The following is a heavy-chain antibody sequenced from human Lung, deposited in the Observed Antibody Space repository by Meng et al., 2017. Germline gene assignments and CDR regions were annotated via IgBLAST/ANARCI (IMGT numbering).Heavy chain of an antibody. Sequence: QAQVQESGPGLVKPSEALSLTCSVSGGSISTSGYYWGWIRQPPGKGLELIGSIGHSGFTYYTPSLKSRVAVSLDTSKSQFSLMLTSVTAADTAVYYCVRSSAWVRTGFDPWGQGTLVTVSS. J-gene: IGHJ5*02. CDR2: IGHSGFT. CDR3: VRSSAWVRTGFDP. V-gene: IGHV4-39*01. D-gene: IGHD6-19*01. CDR1: GGSISTSGYY.